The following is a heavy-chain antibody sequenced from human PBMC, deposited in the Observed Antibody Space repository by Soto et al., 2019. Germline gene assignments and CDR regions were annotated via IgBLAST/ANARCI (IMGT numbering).Heavy chain of an antibody. V-gene: IGHV1-69*01. CDR2: IIPIFGTA. CDR3: AREPHDFEWLSLRWFDP. D-gene: IGHD3-9*01. J-gene: IGHJ5*02. Sequence: SVKVSCKVSGGTFSSFAISWVRQAPGQGLEWMGGIIPIFGTANYAQKFQGRVTITADESTSTAYMELSSLRSEDTAVYYCAREPHDFEWLSLRWFDPWGQGTLVTVSS. CDR1: GGTFSSFA.